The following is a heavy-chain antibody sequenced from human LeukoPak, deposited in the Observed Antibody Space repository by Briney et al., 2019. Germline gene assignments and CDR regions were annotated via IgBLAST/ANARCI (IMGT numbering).Heavy chain of an antibody. Sequence: PGGSLRLSCAASGFTFSNYAMSWVRQAPGKGLEWVSAISGSGGSTYYADSVKGRLTISRDNSKDTLFLQMNGLRAEDTAVYYCAREGPRGNSQFDYWGQGTLVTVSS. CDR2: ISGSGGST. D-gene: IGHD2/OR15-2a*01. V-gene: IGHV3-23*01. CDR1: GFTFSNYA. CDR3: AREGPRGNSQFDY. J-gene: IGHJ4*02.